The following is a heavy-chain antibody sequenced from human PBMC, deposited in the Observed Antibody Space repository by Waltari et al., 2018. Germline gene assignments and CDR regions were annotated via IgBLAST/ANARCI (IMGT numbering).Heavy chain of an antibody. CDR2: ILQDGRT. Sequence: QAQPQESGAGLVKPSETLSLTYTVFDYSISRDYYRGWSRQPPGKGLEWIGTILQDGRTYYNPSLKSRVTTSVDTSKNQFSLKLSSVTAADTAVYYCASRVTATNYYFDNWGQGTLVTVSS. CDR3: ASRVTATNYYFDN. V-gene: IGHV4-38-2*02. J-gene: IGHJ4*02. D-gene: IGHD2-15*01. CDR1: DYSISRDYY.